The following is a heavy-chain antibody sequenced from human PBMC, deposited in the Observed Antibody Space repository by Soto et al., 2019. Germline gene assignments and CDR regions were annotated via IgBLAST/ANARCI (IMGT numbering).Heavy chain of an antibody. D-gene: IGHD6-13*01. J-gene: IGHJ4*02. V-gene: IGHV4-4*02. CDR1: GGSISSDNW. CDR3: ARGGSWLFDY. Sequence: PSETLSLTCAVSGGSISSDNWWSWVRQPPGEGLEWVGEIHHSGRTNYNPSLKSRVTISVDKSKNQFSLEVSSVTAADTAVYYCARGGSWLFDYWGQGTLVTISS. CDR2: IHHSGRT.